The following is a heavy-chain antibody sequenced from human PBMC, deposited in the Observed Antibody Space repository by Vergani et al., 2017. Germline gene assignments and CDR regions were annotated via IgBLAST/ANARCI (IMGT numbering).Heavy chain of an antibody. D-gene: IGHD6-6*01. V-gene: IGHV3-23*04. J-gene: IGHJ5*01. Sequence: VQLVESGGGVVQPGRSLRLSCAASGFTFNSFAMTWVRQAPGMGLEWISTISGGGDTNHYADSVKGRFTISRDNDKSTLYLQIKSLRAEDTAVYYCAKGARLEARDNWFDSWGQGSQVTVSS. CDR1: GFTFNSFA. CDR2: ISGGGDTN. CDR3: AKGARLEARDNWFDS.